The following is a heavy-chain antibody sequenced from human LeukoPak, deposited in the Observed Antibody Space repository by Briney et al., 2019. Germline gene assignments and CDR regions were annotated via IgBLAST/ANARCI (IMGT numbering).Heavy chain of an antibody. J-gene: IGHJ4*02. Sequence: PSETLSLTCTVSGGSISSYYRSWIRQPPGTGLEWIGFIDSSGSTNYNPSLKSRVTISVDTSKNQFSLKLSSVTAADTAVYYCARIKVGATVDYWGQGTLVTVSS. CDR1: GGSISSYY. D-gene: IGHD1-26*01. V-gene: IGHV4-59*01. CDR2: IDSSGST. CDR3: ARIKVGATVDY.